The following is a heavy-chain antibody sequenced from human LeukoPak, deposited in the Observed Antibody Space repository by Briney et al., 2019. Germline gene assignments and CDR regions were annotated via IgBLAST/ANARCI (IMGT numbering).Heavy chain of an antibody. CDR1: GYTFTSYY. J-gene: IGHJ4*02. D-gene: IGHD3-10*01. Sequence: GASVKVSCKASGYTFTSYYMHWVRQAPGQGLEWMGIINPSGGSTSYAQKFQGRVTMTRDTSTSTVYMELSSLRSEDTAVYYCARVVGGQPRGYYFDYWGRGTLVTVSS. V-gene: IGHV1-46*01. CDR3: ARVVGGQPRGYYFDY. CDR2: INPSGGST.